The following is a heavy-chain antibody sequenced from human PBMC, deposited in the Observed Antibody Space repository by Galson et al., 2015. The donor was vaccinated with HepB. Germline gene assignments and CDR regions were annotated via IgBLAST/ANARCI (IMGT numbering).Heavy chain of an antibody. CDR2: ISAYNGNT. Sequence: SVKVSCKASGYTFTSYGISWVRQAPGQGLEWMGWISAYNGNTNYAQKLQGRVTMTTDTSTSTAYMELRSLRSDDTAVYYCARMGYGGNSDGWFDPWGQGTLVTVSS. V-gene: IGHV1-18*01. D-gene: IGHD4-23*01. CDR1: GYTFTSYG. CDR3: ARMGYGGNSDGWFDP. J-gene: IGHJ5*02.